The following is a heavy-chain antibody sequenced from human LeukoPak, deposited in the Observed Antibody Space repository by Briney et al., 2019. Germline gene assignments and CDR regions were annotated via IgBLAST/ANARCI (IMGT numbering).Heavy chain of an antibody. Sequence: GASVKVSCKASGGTFISYAISWVRQAPGQGLEWMGRIIPILGIANYAQKFQGRVTITADKSTSTAYMELSSLRSEDTAVYYCASRAVAGDYYYYGMDVWGQGTTVTVSS. D-gene: IGHD6-19*01. CDR3: ASRAVAGDYYYYGMDV. CDR2: IIPILGIA. J-gene: IGHJ6*02. V-gene: IGHV1-69*04. CDR1: GGTFISYA.